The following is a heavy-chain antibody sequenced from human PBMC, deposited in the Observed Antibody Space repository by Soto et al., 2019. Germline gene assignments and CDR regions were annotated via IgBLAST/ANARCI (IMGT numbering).Heavy chain of an antibody. CDR3: AREPTYYDIWRSQGGYYGMDV. D-gene: IGHD3-3*01. V-gene: IGHV3-7*01. J-gene: IGHJ6*02. Sequence: PGGSLRLSCTASGFTFSSYWMSWVRQAPGKGLEWVANIKQDGSEKYYVDSVKGRFTISRDNAKNSLYLQMNSLRAEDTAVYYCAREPTYYDIWRSQGGYYGMDVWGQVTTVTVSS. CDR2: IKQDGSEK. CDR1: GFTFSSYW.